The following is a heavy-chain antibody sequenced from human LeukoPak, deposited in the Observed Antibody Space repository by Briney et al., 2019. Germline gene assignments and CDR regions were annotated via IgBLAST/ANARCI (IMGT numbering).Heavy chain of an antibody. CDR1: GFTFSSYW. J-gene: IGHJ4*02. D-gene: IGHD3/OR15-3a*01. Sequence: PGGSLRLSCAVSGFTFSSYWMHWVRPPPGKGLVWVSRINSDGITTFYADSVKGRFTISRDNAKNTLYLQMNSVRAEDTAVYYCARGTGYAVLDYWGQGTLVTVSS. CDR2: INSDGITT. V-gene: IGHV3-74*01. CDR3: ARGTGYAVLDY.